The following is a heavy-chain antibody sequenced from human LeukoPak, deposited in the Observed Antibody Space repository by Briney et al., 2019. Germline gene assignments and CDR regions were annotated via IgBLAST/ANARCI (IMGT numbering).Heavy chain of an antibody. CDR2: ISYDGSNK. CDR3: ARDIGSGSYYGYFQH. Sequence: GGSLRLSCAASGLTFSSYAMHWVRQAPGKGLEWVAVISYDGSNKYYADSVKGRFTISRDNSKNTLYLQMNSLRAEDTAVYYCARDIGSGSYYGYFQHWGQGTLVTVSS. CDR1: GLTFSSYA. J-gene: IGHJ1*01. V-gene: IGHV3-30*04. D-gene: IGHD1-26*01.